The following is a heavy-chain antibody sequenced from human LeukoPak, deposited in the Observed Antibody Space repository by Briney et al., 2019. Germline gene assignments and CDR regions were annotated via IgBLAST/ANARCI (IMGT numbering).Heavy chain of an antibody. Sequence: GGSLRLSCAASGITFGSYWMTWVRQALGKGLECVVNIKPDGSEKHYVDSVEGRFTISRDNAKNSLFLEMNSLRAEDTAVYYCARGRMAVAGSYEYWGQGTLVTVSS. CDR1: GITFGSYW. D-gene: IGHD6-19*01. CDR2: IKPDGSEK. CDR3: ARGRMAVAGSYEY. J-gene: IGHJ4*02. V-gene: IGHV3-7*05.